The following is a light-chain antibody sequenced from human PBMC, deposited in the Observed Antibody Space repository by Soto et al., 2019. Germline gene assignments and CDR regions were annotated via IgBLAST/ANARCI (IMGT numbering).Light chain of an antibody. CDR3: QKFNAVPT. Sequence: DIQMTQSPSSLSASVGDRVTITCRASQAINNYLAWYQQKPGKGPTLLISAASTLQSGVPSRFSGRGSGTDFTLTISSLQTEDVATYYCQKFNAVPTFGGGTKVEI. J-gene: IGKJ4*01. CDR2: AAS. V-gene: IGKV1-27*01. CDR1: QAINNY.